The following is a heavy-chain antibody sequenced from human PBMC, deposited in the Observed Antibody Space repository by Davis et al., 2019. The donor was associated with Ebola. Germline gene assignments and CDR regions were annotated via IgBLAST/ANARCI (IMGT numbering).Heavy chain of an antibody. V-gene: IGHV3-74*01. CDR2: INPDGSFT. Sequence: PGGSLRLSCAASGFTFSSYWMHWVRQAPGKGLVWVSRINPDGSFTDYADSVKGRFSISRDSTSNTLYLQMNSLKSEDTAVYYCTRTPAAGLWGQGTLVTVSS. J-gene: IGHJ4*02. CDR3: TRTPAAGL. CDR1: GFTFSSYW. D-gene: IGHD6-13*01.